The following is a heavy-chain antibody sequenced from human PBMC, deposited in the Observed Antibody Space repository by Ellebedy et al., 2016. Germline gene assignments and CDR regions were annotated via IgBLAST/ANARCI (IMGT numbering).Heavy chain of an antibody. J-gene: IGHJ4*02. CDR1: GFTFSSYA. D-gene: IGHD3-22*01. Sequence: GGSLRLSCAASGFTFSSYAMHWVRQAPGKGLEWVAVISYDGSNKYYADSVKGRFTISRDNSKNTLYLQMNSLRAEDTAVYYCARGPGYYDSSGYLAYYFDYWGQGTLVTVSS. V-gene: IGHV3-30*04. CDR2: ISYDGSNK. CDR3: ARGPGYYDSSGYLAYYFDY.